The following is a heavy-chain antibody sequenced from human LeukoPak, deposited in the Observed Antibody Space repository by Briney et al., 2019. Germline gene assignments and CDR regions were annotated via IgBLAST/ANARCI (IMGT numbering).Heavy chain of an antibody. D-gene: IGHD1-26*01. CDR3: AKEKWESGWFDP. V-gene: IGHV1-46*01. CDR2: INPGGGGT. Sequence: ASVKVSCKASGYTFTSYYMHWVRQAPGQGLEWMGIINPGGGGTSYAQKFQGRVTMTRDTSTSTVYMELSSLRAEDTAVYYCAKEKWESGWFDPWGQGTLVTVSS. J-gene: IGHJ5*02. CDR1: GYTFTSYY.